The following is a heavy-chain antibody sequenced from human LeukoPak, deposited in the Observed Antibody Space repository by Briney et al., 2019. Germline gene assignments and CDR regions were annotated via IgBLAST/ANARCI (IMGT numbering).Heavy chain of an antibody. CDR2: TYYRSKWYN. V-gene: IGHV6-1*01. D-gene: IGHD3-10*01. J-gene: IGHJ4*01. CDR3: ARHYLTMVRGVPTLFDY. Sequence: SQTLSLTRASSGYSVSCNSAAWNWIRQSPSRGLEWLGRTYYRSKWYNDYAVSVKSRITINPDTSKNQSSLLLNSMTPEDTAVYYCARHYLTMVRGVPTLFDYWGQGTLVTVSS. CDR1: GYSVSCNSAA.